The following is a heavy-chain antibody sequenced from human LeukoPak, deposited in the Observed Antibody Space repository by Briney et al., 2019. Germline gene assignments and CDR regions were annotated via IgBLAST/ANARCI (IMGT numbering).Heavy chain of an antibody. D-gene: IGHD3-22*01. CDR2: IYYSGST. CDR3: ARRTNYYDSSGPSIAFDI. V-gene: IGHV4-59*01. CDR1: GGSISSYY. Sequence: SETLSLTCTVSGGSISSYYWSWIRQPPGKGLEWIGYIYYSGSTNYNPSLKSRVTISVDTSKNQFSLKLSSVTAADTAVYYCARRTNYYDSSGPSIAFDIWGQGTMVTVSS. J-gene: IGHJ3*02.